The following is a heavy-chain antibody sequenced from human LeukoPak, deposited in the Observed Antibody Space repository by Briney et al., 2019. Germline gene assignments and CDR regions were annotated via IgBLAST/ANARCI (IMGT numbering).Heavy chain of an antibody. V-gene: IGHV4-31*03. D-gene: IGHD3-22*01. J-gene: IGHJ4*02. Sequence: SQTLSLTCTVSGGSISSGGYYWSWIRQHPGKGLEWIGYIYYSGCTYYNPSLKSRVTISVATSKNQFSLKLSSVTAADTAVYYCARASHDSSGYYYVTPPIDYWGQGTLVTVSS. CDR1: GGSISSGGYY. CDR2: IYYSGCT. CDR3: ARASHDSSGYYYVTPPIDY.